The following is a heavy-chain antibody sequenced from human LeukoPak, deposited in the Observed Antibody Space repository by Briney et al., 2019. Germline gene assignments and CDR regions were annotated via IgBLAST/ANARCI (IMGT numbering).Heavy chain of an antibody. V-gene: IGHV3-74*01. Sequence: PGGSLRLSCAASGFIFSSYWMHWVRQAPGKGLVWVSRIKTDGSSTNYADSVKGRLTISRDNTKNTLYLQMNSLTVEDTAVYYCARETWSRGGDAFDIWGRGTMVTVSS. D-gene: IGHD3-10*01. CDR3: ARETWSRGGDAFDI. J-gene: IGHJ3*02. CDR1: GFIFSSYW. CDR2: IKTDGSST.